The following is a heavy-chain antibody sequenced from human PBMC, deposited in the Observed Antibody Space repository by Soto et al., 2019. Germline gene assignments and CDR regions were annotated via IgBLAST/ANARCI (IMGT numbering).Heavy chain of an antibody. CDR2: IYYSGST. CDR1: GGSISSGDYY. CDR3: ARGFSMIVVVLPHYDAFDI. J-gene: IGHJ3*02. Sequence: SETLSLTCTVSGGSISSGDYYWSWIRQPPGKGLEWIGYIYYSGSTYYNPSLKSRVTISVDTSKNQFSLKLSSVTAADTAVYYCARGFSMIVVVLPHYDAFDIWGQGTMVTVSS. D-gene: IGHD3-22*01. V-gene: IGHV4-30-4*01.